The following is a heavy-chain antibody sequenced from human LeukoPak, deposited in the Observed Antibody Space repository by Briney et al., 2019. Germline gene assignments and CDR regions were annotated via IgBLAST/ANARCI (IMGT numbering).Heavy chain of an antibody. J-gene: IGHJ6*02. CDR2: IYYSGST. V-gene: IGHV4-39*01. CDR1: GGSISSNNW. Sequence: SGTLSLTCAVSGGSISSNNWWGWVRQPPGKGLEWIGSIYYSGSTYYNPSLKSRVTISVDTSKNQFSLKLSSVTAADTAVYYCARREFGPNTVTTRTIDYYYGMDVWGQGTTVTVSS. CDR3: ARREFGPNTVTTRTIDYYYGMDV. D-gene: IGHD4-11*01.